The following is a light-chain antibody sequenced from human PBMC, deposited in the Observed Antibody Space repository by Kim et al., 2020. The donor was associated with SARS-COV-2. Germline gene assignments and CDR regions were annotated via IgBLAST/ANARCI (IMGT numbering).Light chain of an antibody. J-gene: IGLJ2*01. Sequence: SYELTQPPSVSVAPGKTASISCGGNSIGSKSVHWYQQRSDQAPVLVISYDSDRPSGIPERFSGSNSGNTATLTISRVEAGDEAGYYCQVWDSSSDHRVVFGGGTQLTVL. CDR2: YDS. CDR3: QVWDSSSDHRVV. CDR1: SIGSKS. V-gene: IGLV3-21*04.